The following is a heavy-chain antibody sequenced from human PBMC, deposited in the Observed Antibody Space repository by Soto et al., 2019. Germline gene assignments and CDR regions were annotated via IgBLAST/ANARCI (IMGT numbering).Heavy chain of an antibody. Sequence: GGSLRLSCAASVLTFSSYAMSWVRQAPGKGLEWVSAISGSGGSTYYADSVKGRFTISRDNSKNTLYLQMNSLRAEDTAVYYRAKDGVVFEVVPAPAALQYYYYRDVGGKGTRATVS. V-gene: IGHV3-23*01. J-gene: IGHJ6*03. CDR1: VLTFSSYA. D-gene: IGHD2-2*01. CDR3: AKDGVVFEVVPAPAALQYYYYRDV. CDR2: ISGSGGST.